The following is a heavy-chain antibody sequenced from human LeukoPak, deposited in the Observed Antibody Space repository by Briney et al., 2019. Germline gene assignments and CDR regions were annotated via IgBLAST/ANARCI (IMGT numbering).Heavy chain of an antibody. V-gene: IGHV3-11*06. CDR1: GFTFSDYY. D-gene: IGHD2-15*01. CDR2: ISSSSSYT. J-gene: IGHJ3*02. CDR3: ARDRPDIVVVVAADDAFDI. Sequence: GGSLRLSCAASGFTFSDYYMSWIRQAPGKGLEWVSYISSSSSYTNYADSVKGRFTISRDNAKNSLYLQMNSLRAEDTAVYYCARDRPDIVVVVAADDAFDIWGQGTMVTVSS.